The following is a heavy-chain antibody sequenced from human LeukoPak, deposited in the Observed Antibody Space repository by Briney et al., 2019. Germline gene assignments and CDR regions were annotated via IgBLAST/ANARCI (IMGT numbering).Heavy chain of an antibody. Sequence: QTGGSLRLSCAASGFTFNSYWMSWVRQAPGKGLEWVANIKQDGGQKFYVDSVKGRFTISRDNAKNSLYLQMNSLRAEDTAVYYRARDGDYNWNYRSGFDYWGQGTLVTVSS. V-gene: IGHV3-7*01. CDR3: ARDGDYNWNYRSGFDY. CDR2: IKQDGGQK. CDR1: GFTFNSYW. J-gene: IGHJ4*02. D-gene: IGHD1-7*01.